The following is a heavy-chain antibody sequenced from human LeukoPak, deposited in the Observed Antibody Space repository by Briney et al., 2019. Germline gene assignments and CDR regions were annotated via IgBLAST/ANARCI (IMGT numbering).Heavy chain of an antibody. V-gene: IGHV1-18*01. CDR2: ISAYNGNT. Sequence: ASVKVSCKASGYTFTSYAISWVRQAPGQGLEWMGWISAYNGNTNYAQELQGRVTMTTDTSTSTAYMELRSLRSDDTAVYYCARDREPITMVRGVIGAFDIWGQGTMVTVSS. CDR1: GYTFTSYA. D-gene: IGHD3-10*01. J-gene: IGHJ3*02. CDR3: ARDREPITMVRGVIGAFDI.